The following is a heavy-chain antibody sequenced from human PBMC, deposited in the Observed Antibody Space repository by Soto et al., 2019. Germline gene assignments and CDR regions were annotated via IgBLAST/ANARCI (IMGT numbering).Heavy chain of an antibody. CDR1: GGSISSGGYY. J-gene: IGHJ1*01. Sequence: QVQLQESGPGLVKPSQTLSLTCTVSGGSISSGGYYWSWIRQHPGKGLEWIGYIYYSGSTYYNPSLKSRVTISVDTSKNQFSLKLSSVTAANTAVYYCARGPDRLRIHLRLDWGQGTLVTVSS. D-gene: IGHD4-17*01. V-gene: IGHV4-31*03. CDR3: ARGPDRLRIHLRLD. CDR2: IYYSGST.